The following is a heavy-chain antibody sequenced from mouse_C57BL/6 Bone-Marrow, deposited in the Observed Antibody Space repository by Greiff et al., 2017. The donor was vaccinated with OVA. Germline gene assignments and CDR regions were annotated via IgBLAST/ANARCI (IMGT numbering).Heavy chain of an antibody. CDR2: INPNNGGT. V-gene: IGHV1-22*01. Sequence: DVKLQESGPELVKPGASVKMSCKASGYTFTDYNMHWVKQSHGKSLEWIGYINPNNGGTSYNQKFKGKATLTVNKSSSTAYMELRSLTSEDSAVYYCASPRYYYAMDYWGQGTSVTVSS. J-gene: IGHJ4*01. CDR1: GYTFTDYN. CDR3: ASPRYYYAMDY.